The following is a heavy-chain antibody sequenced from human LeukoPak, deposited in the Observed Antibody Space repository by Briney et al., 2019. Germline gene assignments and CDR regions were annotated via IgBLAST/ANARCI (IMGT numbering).Heavy chain of an antibody. CDR3: AKDWELGS. V-gene: IGHV4-59*01. CDR2: IYIRGST. Sequence: PSETLSLTCSVSGASISSYYWNWIRQPPGKGLEWIGNIYIRGSTNYNPSLKSRVTMSLDTSKDQFSLKLTSVTAADTAFYYCAKDWELGSWGQGTLVTVSS. D-gene: IGHD1-26*01. J-gene: IGHJ5*02. CDR1: GASISSYY.